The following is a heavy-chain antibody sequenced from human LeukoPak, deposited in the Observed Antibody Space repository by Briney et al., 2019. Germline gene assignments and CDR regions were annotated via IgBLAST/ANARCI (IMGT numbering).Heavy chain of an antibody. J-gene: IGHJ4*02. D-gene: IGHD6-6*01. CDR1: GYTFTGYY. CDR2: INPNTGGT. V-gene: IGHV1-2*02. Sequence: ASVKVSCKASGYTFTGYYMHWVRQAPGQGFEWMGWINPNTGGTNYARNFQGRVTMTRDTSISTAYMELSGLRSDDTAVYYCASYPRYSSSPPFDYWGQGTLVTVSS. CDR3: ASYPRYSSSPPFDY.